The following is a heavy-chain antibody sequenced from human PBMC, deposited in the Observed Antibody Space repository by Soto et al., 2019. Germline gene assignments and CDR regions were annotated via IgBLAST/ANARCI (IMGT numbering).Heavy chain of an antibody. CDR1: GGSISSGDYY. CDR2: IYDSGST. D-gene: IGHD2-8*01. J-gene: IGHJ5*02. V-gene: IGHV4-30-4*01. CDR3: ARDNGVGP. Sequence: QVQLQESGPGLVKPSQTLSLTCTVSGGSISSGDYYWSWIRQPPGKGLEWIGYIYDSGSTYYNSSLKSRVNITLDTSKTQFSLKLTSVTAADTAVYYFARDNGVGPWGQGTLVTVSS.